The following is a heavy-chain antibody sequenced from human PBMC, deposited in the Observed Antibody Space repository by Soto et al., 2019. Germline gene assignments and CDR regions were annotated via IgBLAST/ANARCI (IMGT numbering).Heavy chain of an antibody. V-gene: IGHV3-23*01. CDR2: IRGDGGQT. CDR1: GFTFSSYG. D-gene: IGHD4-17*01. CDR3: ARDGLDYGDYVRRAFDY. J-gene: IGHJ4*02. Sequence: GSLRLSCTASGFTFSSYGMGLVRQAPGKGLQWVSTIRGDGGQTHYTDSVKGRFTISRDNAKNSLYLQMNSLRDEDTAVYYCARDGLDYGDYVRRAFDYWGQGTQVTVSS.